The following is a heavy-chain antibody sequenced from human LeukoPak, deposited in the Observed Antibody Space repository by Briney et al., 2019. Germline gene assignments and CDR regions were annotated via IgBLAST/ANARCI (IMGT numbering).Heavy chain of an antibody. CDR2: IIPIFGTS. CDR3: ARLDEYSSSSRYYGMDV. V-gene: IGHV1-69*01. D-gene: IGHD6-6*01. CDR1: GGTFSSYG. J-gene: IGHJ6*02. Sequence: SVKVSCKASGGTFSSYGISWVRQAPGQGLEWMGGIIPIFGTSNYAQKFQGRVTITADESTSTAYMELSSLRSEDTAVYYCARLDEYSSSSRYYGMDVWGQGTTVTVSS.